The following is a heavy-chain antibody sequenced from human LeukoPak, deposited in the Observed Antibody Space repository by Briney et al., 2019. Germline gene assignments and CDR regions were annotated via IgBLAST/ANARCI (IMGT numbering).Heavy chain of an antibody. J-gene: IGHJ4*02. CDR1: GATFSSDA. D-gene: IGHD2-2*01. CDR3: STEDKYCTSTTCGDF. Sequence: ASVKVSCKASGATFSSDAISWVRQAPGQGLEWMGYMVPSSGVSHYSQKFQDRVTMTRDTSTSTAYLELSGLTSDDTAVYYCSTEDKYCTSTTCGDFWGQGTLVTVSS. V-gene: IGHV1-2*02. CDR2: MVPSSGVS.